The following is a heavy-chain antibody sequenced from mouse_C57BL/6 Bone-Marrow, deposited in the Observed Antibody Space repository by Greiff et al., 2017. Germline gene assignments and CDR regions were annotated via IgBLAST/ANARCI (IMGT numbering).Heavy chain of an antibody. CDR2: ISYDGSN. CDR1: GYSITSGYY. CDR3: PSDYAMDY. Sequence: ESGPGLVKPSQSLSLTCSVTGYSITSGYYWNWIRQFPGNKLEWMGYISYDGSNNSNPSLKNRISITRDTSKNQFFLKLNSVTTEDTATYYCPSDYAMDYRGQGTSVTVSS. V-gene: IGHV3-6*01. J-gene: IGHJ4*01.